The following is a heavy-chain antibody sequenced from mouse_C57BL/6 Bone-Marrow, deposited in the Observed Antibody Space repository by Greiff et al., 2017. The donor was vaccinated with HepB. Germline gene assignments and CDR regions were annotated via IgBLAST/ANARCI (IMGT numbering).Heavy chain of an antibody. V-gene: IGHV1-19*01. J-gene: IGHJ1*03. D-gene: IGHD6-2*01. CDR2: INPYNGGT. CDR3: ARRGVVSYFDV. CDR1: GYTFTDYY. Sequence: EVQLQESGPVLVKPGASVKMSCKASGYTFTDYYMNWVKQSHGKSLEWIGVINPYNGGTSYNQKFKGKATLTVDKSSSTAYMELNSLTSEDSAVYYCARRGVVSYFDVWGTGTTVTVSS.